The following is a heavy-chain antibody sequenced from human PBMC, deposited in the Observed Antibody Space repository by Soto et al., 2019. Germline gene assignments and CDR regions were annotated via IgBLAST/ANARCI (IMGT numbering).Heavy chain of an antibody. CDR2: IIPIFGTA. CDR3: ARERITIFGVVIQPNWFDP. Sequence: ASVKVSCKASGGTFSSYALSWVRHAPGQGLEWMGGIIPIFGTANYAQKFQGRVTITADKSTSTAYMELSSLRSEDTAVYYCARERITIFGVVIQPNWFDPWGQGTLVTVSS. D-gene: IGHD3-3*01. J-gene: IGHJ5*02. V-gene: IGHV1-69*06. CDR1: GGTFSSYA.